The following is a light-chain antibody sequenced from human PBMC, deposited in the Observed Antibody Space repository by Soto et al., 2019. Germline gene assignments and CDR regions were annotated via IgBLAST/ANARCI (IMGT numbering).Light chain of an antibody. V-gene: IGLV2-8*01. Sequence: QSVLTQPPSASGCPGQSVTISCTGTSSDVGAYKYVSWYQQHPGTAPKLMIFEVSKRPSGVPDRFSGSKSGNTASLTVSGLQADDDADYYCSSYAASTLYVFGTGTKLTVL. CDR3: SSYAASTLYV. CDR2: EVS. CDR1: SSDVGAYKY. J-gene: IGLJ1*01.